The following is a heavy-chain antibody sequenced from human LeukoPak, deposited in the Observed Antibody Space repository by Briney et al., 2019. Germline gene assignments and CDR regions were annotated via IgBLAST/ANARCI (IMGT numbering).Heavy chain of an antibody. CDR3: ARGDWTTVTNFDAFDI. Sequence: ASVTVSCTASGYTFTGYYMHWVRQAPGQGLEWMGWINPNSGGTNYTQKFQGRVTITRDTSISTAYMELSRLRSDDTAVYYCARGDWTTVTNFDAFDIWGQGTMVTVSS. CDR2: INPNSGGT. V-gene: IGHV1-2*02. CDR1: GYTFTGYY. D-gene: IGHD4-17*01. J-gene: IGHJ3*02.